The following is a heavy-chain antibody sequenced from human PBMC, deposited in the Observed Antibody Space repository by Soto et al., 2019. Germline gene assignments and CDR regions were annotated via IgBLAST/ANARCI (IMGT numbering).Heavy chain of an antibody. D-gene: IGHD4-17*01. V-gene: IGHV3-73*01. CDR2: IRSKANSYAT. J-gene: IGHJ3*02. Sequence: GGSLRLSCAASGFTFSGSAMHWVRQASGKGLEWVGRIRSKANSYATAYAASVKGRFTISRDDSKNTAYLQMNSLKTEDTAVYYCTHYNHDYAAFDIWGQGTMVTVSS. CDR3: THYNHDYAAFDI. CDR1: GFTFSGSA.